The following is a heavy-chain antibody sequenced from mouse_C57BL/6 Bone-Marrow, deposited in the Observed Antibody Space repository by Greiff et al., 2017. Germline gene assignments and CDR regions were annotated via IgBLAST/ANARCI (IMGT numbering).Heavy chain of an antibody. CDR2: ISDGGSYT. Sequence: DVQLVESGGGLVKPGGSLTLSCAASGFTFSSYAMSWVRQTPEKRLEWVATISDGGSYTYYPDNVKGRFTISRDNAKNNLYLQMSHLNSEDTAMYYCAREGYGSSLDYGGKGTTLTVSS. CDR1: GFTFSSYA. V-gene: IGHV5-4*01. D-gene: IGHD1-1*01. CDR3: AREGYGSSLDY. J-gene: IGHJ2*01.